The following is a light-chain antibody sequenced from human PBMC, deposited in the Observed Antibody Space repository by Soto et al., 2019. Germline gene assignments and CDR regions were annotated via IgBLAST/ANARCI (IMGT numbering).Light chain of an antibody. V-gene: IGLV2-14*01. Sequence: QSALTQPASVSGSTEQSITISCTGTSSDVGGYNYVSWYQQHPGKAPKLMIFDVSNRPSGVSNRFSGSKSGNTAALTISGLQAEDEADYYCSSYRSSSTRVFGTGTKLTVL. CDR1: SSDVGGYNY. CDR3: SSYRSSSTRV. CDR2: DVS. J-gene: IGLJ1*01.